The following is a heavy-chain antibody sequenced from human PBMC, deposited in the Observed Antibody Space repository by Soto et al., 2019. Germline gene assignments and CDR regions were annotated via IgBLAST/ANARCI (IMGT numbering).Heavy chain of an antibody. D-gene: IGHD3-9*01. Sequence: ESGGGLVTPGGSLRLSCAASGFTFSDYYMSWIRQAPGKGLEWVSYISSSSSYTNYADSVKGRFTISRDNAKNSLYLQMNSLRAEDTAVYYCARLIFGYGMDVWGQGTTVTVSS. CDR2: ISSSSSYT. CDR3: ARLIFGYGMDV. V-gene: IGHV3-11*03. CDR1: GFTFSDYY. J-gene: IGHJ6*02.